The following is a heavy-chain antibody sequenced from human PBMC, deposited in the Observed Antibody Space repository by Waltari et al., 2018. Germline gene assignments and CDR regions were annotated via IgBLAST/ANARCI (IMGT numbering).Heavy chain of an antibody. J-gene: IGHJ4*02. V-gene: IGHV2-5*02. CDR2: IYWDDDK. Sequence: QITLKESGPTLVKPTQTLTLTCTFSGFSLSTRGVGVGWIRQPPGKALEWLALIYWDDDKRYSPSLKSRLTITKDTSKNQVVLTMTNMDPVDTATDYCAHSTIFGRLFDYWGQGTLVTVSS. D-gene: IGHD3-3*01. CDR1: GFSLSTRGVG. CDR3: AHSTIFGRLFDY.